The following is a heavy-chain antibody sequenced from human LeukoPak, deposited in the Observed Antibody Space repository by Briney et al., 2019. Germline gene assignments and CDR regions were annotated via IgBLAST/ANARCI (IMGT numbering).Heavy chain of an antibody. CDR2: VTGSGGSI. J-gene: IGHJ4*02. D-gene: IGHD1-26*01. CDR1: GFTFKNYA. Sequence: GGSLRLSCAASGFTFKNYAMSWVRQAPGKGLEWVSSVTGSGGSICYADSVKGRFTISRDNSKNTVFLQMNSLRAEDTAVYYCAKDSGNYGTNYFDYWGQGTQVTASS. V-gene: IGHV3-23*01. CDR3: AKDSGNYGTNYFDY.